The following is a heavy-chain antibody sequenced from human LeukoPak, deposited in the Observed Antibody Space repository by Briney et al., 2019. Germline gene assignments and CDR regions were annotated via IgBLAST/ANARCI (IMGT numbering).Heavy chain of an antibody. V-gene: IGHV4-34*01. D-gene: IGHD5-24*01. CDR2: INHSGST. J-gene: IGHJ4*02. CDR3: ARRRGLHGYNRPSDY. Sequence: ASETLSLTCAVYGGSFSGYYWSWIRQPPGKGLEWIGEINHSGSTNYNPSLKSRVTISVDTSKNQFSLKLSPVTAADTAVYYCARRRGLHGYNRPSDYWGQGTLVTVSS. CDR1: GGSFSGYY.